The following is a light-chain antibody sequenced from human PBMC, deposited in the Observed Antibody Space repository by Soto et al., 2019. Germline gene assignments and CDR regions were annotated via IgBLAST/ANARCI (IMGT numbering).Light chain of an antibody. CDR1: QSVSSSY. J-gene: IGKJ1*01. V-gene: IGKV3-20*01. CDR2: GAS. CDR3: QQYGDSPWT. Sequence: EVVLTQSPGTLSLSPGERATLSCRASQSVSSSYFAWYQQKPGQAPRLLIYGASRRATGFPDRFSGSGSGTDFTLTISRLEPEDFAVYYCQQYGDSPWTFGQGTKVEIK.